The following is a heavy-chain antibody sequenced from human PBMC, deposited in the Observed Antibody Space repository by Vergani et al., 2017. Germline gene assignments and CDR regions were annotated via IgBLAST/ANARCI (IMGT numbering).Heavy chain of an antibody. CDR1: GFTFSDYY. J-gene: IGHJ5*02. Sequence: QVQLVESGGGLVKSGGSLRLSCAASGFTFSDYYMRWIRQAPGKGLEGVSYLSNSSSYTNYADSVKGRFPISRDNAKNSLYLQMNSLSAEGTAVYYCAIVINVLRFLVWLSRFDPWGQGTLVTVS. V-gene: IGHV3-11*05. CDR2: LSNSSSYT. D-gene: IGHD3-3*01. CDR3: AIVINVLRFLVWLSRFDP.